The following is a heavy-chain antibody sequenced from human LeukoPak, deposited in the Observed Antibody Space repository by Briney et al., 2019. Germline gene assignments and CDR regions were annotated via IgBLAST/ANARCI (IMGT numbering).Heavy chain of an antibody. CDR1: GGSLSSSTYY. Sequence: SETLSLTCTVSGGSLSSSTYYWGWIRQPPGKGLEWIGSIYYSGNTYYNPSLKSRVTISVDTSENQFSLKLSSVTAADTAVYYCARHDSSGPYNAFDIWGQGTMVTVSS. J-gene: IGHJ3*02. D-gene: IGHD3-22*01. CDR3: ARHDSSGPYNAFDI. V-gene: IGHV4-39*01. CDR2: IYYSGNT.